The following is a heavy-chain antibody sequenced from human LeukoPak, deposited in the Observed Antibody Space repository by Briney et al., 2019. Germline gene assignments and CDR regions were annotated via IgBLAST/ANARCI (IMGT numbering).Heavy chain of an antibody. CDR2: IWYDGSNK. V-gene: IGHV3-33*01. J-gene: IGHJ4*02. CDR1: GFTFSSYG. D-gene: IGHD6-19*01. Sequence: PGRSLRLSCAASGFTFSSYGMHWDRQAPGKGLEWVAVIWYDGSNKYYADSVKGRFTISRDNSKNTLYLQMNSLRAEDTSIYYCARDIGSGWMEGYFDYWGQETLVTVSS. CDR3: ARDIGSGWMEGYFDY.